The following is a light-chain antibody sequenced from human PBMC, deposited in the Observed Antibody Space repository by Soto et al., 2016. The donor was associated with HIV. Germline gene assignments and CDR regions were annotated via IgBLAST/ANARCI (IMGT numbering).Light chain of an antibody. CDR2: KAS. J-gene: IGKJ1*01. CDR3: QQYNSYWT. V-gene: IGKV1-5*03. Sequence: DIRMTQSPSTLSASLGDRVTITCRASQSINKWLAWYQQKPGKAPNLLIYKASTSQSGVPSTFSGSGSGTEFTLTISSLQPDDVATYYCQQYNSYWTFGQGTKVEIK. CDR1: QSINKW.